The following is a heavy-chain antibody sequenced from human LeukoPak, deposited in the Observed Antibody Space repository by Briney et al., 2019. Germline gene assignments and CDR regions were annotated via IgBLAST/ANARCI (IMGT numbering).Heavy chain of an antibody. CDR2: ISSSSSYI. V-gene: IGHV3-21*01. CDR1: GLTFSSYS. Sequence: GGSLTLSCAVSGLTFSSYSMNWVRQAPGGGLEWVSSISSSSSYIYYADSVNGRVTISRDSAKNTLYLYMNSLRAEDTAVYYCERDTNYYDSSSYYYYYGMDVWGQGTTVTVSS. D-gene: IGHD3-22*01. J-gene: IGHJ6*02. CDR3: ERDTNYYDSSSYYYYYGMDV.